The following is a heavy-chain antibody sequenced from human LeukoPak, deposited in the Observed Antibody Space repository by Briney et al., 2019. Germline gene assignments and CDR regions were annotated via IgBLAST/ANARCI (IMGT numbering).Heavy chain of an antibody. J-gene: IGHJ4*02. V-gene: IGHV4-4*07. D-gene: IGHD3-10*01. CDR2: IYTSGST. CDR1: GGSISSYY. Sequence: SETLSLTCTVSGGSISSYYWSWIRQPAGKGLEWIGRIYTSGSTYYNPSLKSRVTMSVDTSKNQFSLKLSSVTAADTAVYYCARAAPEVRGVIIFDYWGQGTLVTVSS. CDR3: ARAAPEVRGVIIFDY.